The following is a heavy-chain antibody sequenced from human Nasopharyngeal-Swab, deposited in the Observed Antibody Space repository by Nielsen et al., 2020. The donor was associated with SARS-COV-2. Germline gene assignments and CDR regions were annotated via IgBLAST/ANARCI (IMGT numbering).Heavy chain of an antibody. D-gene: IGHD2/OR15-2a*01. CDR2: IYYSGST. J-gene: IGHJ5*02. CDR1: GGSISSSSYY. V-gene: IGHV4-39*01. Sequence: SETLSLTCTVSGGSISSSSYYWGWIRQPPGKGLEWIGSIYYSGSTYYNPSLKSRVTISVDTSKNQFSLKLSSVTAADTAVYYCARHFSFSDVPCVRLWFDPWGQGTLVTVSS. CDR3: ARHFSFSDVPCVRLWFDP.